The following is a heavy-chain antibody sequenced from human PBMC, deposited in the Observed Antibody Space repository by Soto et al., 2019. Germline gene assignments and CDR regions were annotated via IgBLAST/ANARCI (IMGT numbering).Heavy chain of an antibody. CDR2: ISGSSSTI. CDR3: ARKALGDSKYYFDS. J-gene: IGHJ4*02. D-gene: IGHD4-17*01. Sequence: PGGSLRLSCATSGFTFSGYSMNWVRQAPGKELEWVSYISGSSSTIYYAYSVNGRFTISRDNAENSLYLQMNSLRAEDTSVYYCARKALGDSKYYFDSCGQGSLFTFSS. V-gene: IGHV3-48*01. CDR1: GFTFSGYS.